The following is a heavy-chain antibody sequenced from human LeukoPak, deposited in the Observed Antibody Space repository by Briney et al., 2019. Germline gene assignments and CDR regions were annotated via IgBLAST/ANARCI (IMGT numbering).Heavy chain of an antibody. Sequence: GESLEISCKGSGYSFTSYWIGWVRQMPGKDLEWMGIIYPGDSDTRYSPSFQGQVTISADKSISTAYLQWSSLKASDTAMYYCARHDMTTSEYYFDYWGQGTLVTVSS. CDR2: IYPGDSDT. D-gene: IGHD3-16*01. J-gene: IGHJ4*02. CDR3: ARHDMTTSEYYFDY. CDR1: GYSFTSYW. V-gene: IGHV5-51*01.